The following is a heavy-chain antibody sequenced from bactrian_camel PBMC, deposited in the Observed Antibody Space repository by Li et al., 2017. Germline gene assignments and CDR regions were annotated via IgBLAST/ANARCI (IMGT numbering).Heavy chain of an antibody. V-gene: IGHV3S57*01. D-gene: IGHD3*01. CDR1: GRTYSKWR. CDR2: IDSGGGP. CDR3: AASSSEKGLLFRLLEPIPDSY. J-gene: IGHJ4*01. Sequence: HVQLVESGGGSVQAGGSLRLSCAASGRTYSKWRMGWFRQVPGKEREGIAGIDSGGGPMYGESVQGRFTISKDDAKNILYLQMNSLKPEDTAMYYCAASSSEKGLLFRLLEPIPDSYWGQGTQVTVS.